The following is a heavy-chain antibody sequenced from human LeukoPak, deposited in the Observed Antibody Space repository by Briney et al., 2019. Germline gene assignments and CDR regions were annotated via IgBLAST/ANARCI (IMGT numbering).Heavy chain of an antibody. V-gene: IGHV3-23*01. D-gene: IGHD2-2*01. CDR3: AKDLRYCSVASCYYSGLDV. CDR1: GFTFSSYA. Sequence: GGSLRLSCAASGFTFSSYALAWVRQAPGKGLEWVSGISGDGDGIYYADSVKGRVTISRDNSKNTVFLQMNSLRAEDTAVYYCAKDLRYCSVASCYYSGLDVWGQGTTVTVSS. CDR2: ISGDGDGI. J-gene: IGHJ6*02.